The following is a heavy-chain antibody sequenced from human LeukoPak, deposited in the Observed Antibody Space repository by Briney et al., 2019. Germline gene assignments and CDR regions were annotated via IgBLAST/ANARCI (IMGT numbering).Heavy chain of an antibody. CDR2: ISGSGGST. J-gene: IGHJ4*02. CDR1: GFTFSSYA. D-gene: IGHD3-22*01. Sequence: GGSLRLSCAASGFTFSSYAMSWVRQAPGKGLEWVSAISGSGGSTYYADSVKGRFTISRDNSKNTLYLQMNSLRAEDTAVYYCASDGITMTVVATPLTNYWGQGTLVTVSS. CDR3: ASDGITMTVVATPLTNY. V-gene: IGHV3-23*01.